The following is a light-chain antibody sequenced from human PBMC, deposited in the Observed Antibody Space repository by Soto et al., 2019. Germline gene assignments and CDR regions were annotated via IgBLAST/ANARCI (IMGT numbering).Light chain of an antibody. J-gene: IGKJ3*01. CDR2: AAS. V-gene: IGKV1-39*01. Sequence: DIPMTQSPSSLSTSVGDRVTITCRASQSISKYFNWYQQKPGKAPKLLIYAASSLQGGVPSRFSGSGSGTDVTLTITDLQPEDFATYYCLQSYTSLFTFGPGTRVDIK. CDR3: LQSYTSLFT. CDR1: QSISKY.